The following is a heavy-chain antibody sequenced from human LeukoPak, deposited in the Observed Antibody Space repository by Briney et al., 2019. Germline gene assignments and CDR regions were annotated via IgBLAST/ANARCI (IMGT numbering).Heavy chain of an antibody. V-gene: IGHV3-23*01. D-gene: IGHD2-15*01. J-gene: IGHJ4*02. CDR3: AKGLVVNDNYFGN. CDR1: GFSLRTYA. CDR2: IGGSDDTT. Sequence: TGGSLRLSCAASGFSLRTYAMNWVRQVPGKGLEWVSSIGGSDDTTYYADSVKGRFTISSDFSTNTVSLQTNNLRAEDTAVYFCAKGLVVNDNYFGNWGQGTLVTVSS.